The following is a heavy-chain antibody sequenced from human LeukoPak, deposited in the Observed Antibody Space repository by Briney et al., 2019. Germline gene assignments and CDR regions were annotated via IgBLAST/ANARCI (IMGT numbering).Heavy chain of an antibody. D-gene: IGHD6-13*01. J-gene: IGHJ4*02. Sequence: SETLSLTCTVSGGSIISSSYYWDWIRQPPGKGLEWIGSIYYSGSTYYNPSLKSRVTISVDTSKNQFSLKLSSVTALDTAVYYCARKIASVGYFDYWGQGTLVTVSS. CDR3: ARKIASVGYFDY. CDR1: GGSIISSSYY. CDR2: IYYSGST. V-gene: IGHV4-39*07.